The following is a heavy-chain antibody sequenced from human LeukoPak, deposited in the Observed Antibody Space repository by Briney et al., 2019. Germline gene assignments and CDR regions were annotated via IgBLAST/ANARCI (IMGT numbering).Heavy chain of an antibody. CDR1: GFTFSSYG. CDR2: IRYDGSNK. D-gene: IGHD5-18*01. V-gene: IGHV3-30*02. CDR3: AKDSDGVDTAMVN. J-gene: IGHJ4*02. Sequence: GGSLRLSCAASGFTFSSYGMHWVRQAPGKGLEWVAFIRYDGSNKYYADSVKGRFTISRDNSKNTLYLQMNRLRAEDTAVYYCAKDSDGVDTAMVNWGQGTLVTVSS.